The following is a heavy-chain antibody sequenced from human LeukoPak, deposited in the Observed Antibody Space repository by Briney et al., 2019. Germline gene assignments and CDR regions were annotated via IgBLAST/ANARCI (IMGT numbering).Heavy chain of an antibody. V-gene: IGHV4-34*01. J-gene: IGHJ4*02. CDR1: GGSFSGYY. CDR2: INHSGST. CDR3: ARGAPYSGSGSYYNY. Sequence: PSETLSLTCAVYGGSFSGYYWSWIRQPPGKGLEWIGEINHSGSTNYNPSLKSRVTISVDTSKNQFSLKVNSATAADTAVYYCARGAPYSGSGSYYNYWGQGTLVTVSS. D-gene: IGHD3-10*01.